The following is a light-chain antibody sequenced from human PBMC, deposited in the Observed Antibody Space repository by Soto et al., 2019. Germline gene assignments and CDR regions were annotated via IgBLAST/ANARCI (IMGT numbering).Light chain of an antibody. V-gene: IGLV2-14*01. CDR3: SSYTSSNTYV. CDR2: EVS. Sequence: QSALTQPASVSGSPGQSITISCTGASSDVGNYNYVSWYQQHPDKAPKLIIYEVSNRPSGVSNRFSGSKSGNTASLTISGLQAEDGADYYCSSYTSSNTYVFGTGTKVTVL. J-gene: IGLJ1*01. CDR1: SSDVGNYNY.